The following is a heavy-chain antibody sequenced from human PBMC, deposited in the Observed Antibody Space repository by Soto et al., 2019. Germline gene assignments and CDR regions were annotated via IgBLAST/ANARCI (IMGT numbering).Heavy chain of an antibody. D-gene: IGHD3-3*01. CDR1: GYNFAGYW. V-gene: IGHV5-51*01. Sequence: GESLKISCKGSGYNFAGYWIAWVGQMPGKGLELMGIIYPSDSDTRYRPSFQGQVTISADKSISSAYLQWSSLRASDTAMYYCARGGVSTRPFDYWGQGTPVTVYS. J-gene: IGHJ4*02. CDR2: IYPSDSDT. CDR3: ARGGVSTRPFDY.